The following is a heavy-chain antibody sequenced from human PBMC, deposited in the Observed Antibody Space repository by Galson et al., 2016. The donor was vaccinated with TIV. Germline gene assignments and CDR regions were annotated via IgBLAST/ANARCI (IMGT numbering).Heavy chain of an antibody. CDR1: GFTFSSYG. V-gene: IGHV3-21*01. CDR2: ISSSGTYI. Sequence: SLRLSCAASGFTFSSYGFYWVRQAPGKGLEWVSSISSSGTYIYYTDSVKGRFSISRDNAKNSLYLQMNSLRAEDMAVYYCARDPDPYVGAKPFDYWGQGTQVTVSS. CDR3: ARDPDPYVGAKPFDY. J-gene: IGHJ4*02. D-gene: IGHD1-26*01.